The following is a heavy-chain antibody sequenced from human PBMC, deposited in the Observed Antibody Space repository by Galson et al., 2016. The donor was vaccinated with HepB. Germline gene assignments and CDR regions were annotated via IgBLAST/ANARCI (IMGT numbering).Heavy chain of an antibody. Sequence: SLRLSCAVSGFSFSRCAMNWVRQAPGKGLEWVSGISGGGGSTYYADSVKGRFTISRDNSKNIRYLQMNSLRAEDTAVYYCAKDATMVRGISRSFFQRIQTAYYFDSWGQGTLVTVSS. J-gene: IGHJ4*02. CDR3: AKDATMVRGISRSFFQRIQTAYYFDS. V-gene: IGHV3-23*01. CDR1: GFSFSRCA. D-gene: IGHD3-10*01. CDR2: ISGGGGST.